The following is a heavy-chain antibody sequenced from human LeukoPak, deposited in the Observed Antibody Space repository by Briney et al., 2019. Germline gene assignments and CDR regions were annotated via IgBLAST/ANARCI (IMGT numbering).Heavy chain of an antibody. J-gene: IGHJ4*02. CDR1: GYSFTSYW. V-gene: IGHV5-51*01. Sequence: GESLKISCKGSGYSFTSYWHGWVRQMPGKGLEWMGIIYPGDSDTRYSPSFQGQVTISADKSISTAYLQWSSLKASDTATYYCATLPYYDSSGYLDYWGQGTLVTVSS. CDR3: ATLPYYDSSGYLDY. D-gene: IGHD3-22*01. CDR2: IYPGDSDT.